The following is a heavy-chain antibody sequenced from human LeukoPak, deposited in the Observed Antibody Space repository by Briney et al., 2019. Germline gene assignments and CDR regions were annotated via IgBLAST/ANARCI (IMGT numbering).Heavy chain of an antibody. CDR2: VSGDSSTI. CDR1: GFTFSDYS. V-gene: IGHV3-48*01. D-gene: IGHD3-10*01. Sequence: GGSLRLSCVASGFTFSDYSMNWVRQAPGKGLEWISYVSGDSSTIYYADSVKGRFTISRNGAKKSLSLQMSSLGADDTAVYYCASADSGVYDYWGQGTLVTVSS. J-gene: IGHJ4*02. CDR3: ASADSGVYDY.